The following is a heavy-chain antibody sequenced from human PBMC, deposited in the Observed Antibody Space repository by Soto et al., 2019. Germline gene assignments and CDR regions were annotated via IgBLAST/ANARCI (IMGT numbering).Heavy chain of an antibody. CDR3: ARDRDYYDRSGHYQDFDY. D-gene: IGHD3-22*01. CDR1: GFTFSTYA. V-gene: IGHV3-30-3*01. J-gene: IGHJ4*02. CDR2: ISYDGTNK. Sequence: QVQLMESGGGVVQPGRSLRLSCAASGFTFSTYAMHWVRQAPGKGLEWVAVISYDGTNKYYVDSVKGRFTISRDNSKNTVYLQMNSLRTEDTAMYYCARDRDYYDRSGHYQDFDYWGQGTLVTVSS.